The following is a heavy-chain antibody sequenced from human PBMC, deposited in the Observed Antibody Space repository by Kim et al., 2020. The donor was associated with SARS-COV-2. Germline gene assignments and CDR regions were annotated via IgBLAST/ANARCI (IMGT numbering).Heavy chain of an antibody. CDR3: AKDAVWFGGGYYYYGMDV. V-gene: IGHV3-23*01. Sequence: KGRFTISRDNSKNTLYLQMNSLRAEDTAVYYCAKDAVWFGGGYYYYGMDVWGQGTTVTVSS. D-gene: IGHD3-10*01. J-gene: IGHJ6*02.